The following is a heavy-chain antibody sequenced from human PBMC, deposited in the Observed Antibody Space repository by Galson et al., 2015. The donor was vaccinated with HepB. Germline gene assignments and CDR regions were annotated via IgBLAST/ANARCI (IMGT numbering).Heavy chain of an antibody. CDR1: GYTFTDYY. CDR2: ISACGGNI. CDR3: ARPSHYADYVSAFDI. V-gene: IGHV3-11*01. J-gene: IGHJ3*02. Sequence: SVKLSCKASGYTFTDYYMSWMRQAPGQGLEWVACISACGGNINYADYVKGRFTITTDNAKNSLYLEMNSLRAEDTAVYYCARPSHYADYVSAFDIWGQGTMVTVSS. D-gene: IGHD4-17*01.